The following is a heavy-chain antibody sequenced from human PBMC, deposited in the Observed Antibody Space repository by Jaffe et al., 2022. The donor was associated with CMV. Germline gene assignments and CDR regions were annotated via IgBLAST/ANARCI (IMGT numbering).Heavy chain of an antibody. CDR2: IYHSGST. J-gene: IGHJ5*02. CDR1: GGSISSSNW. D-gene: IGHD4-17*01. CDR3: ARGALRWGGGPYGVTRWFDP. Sequence: QVQLQESGPGLVKPSGTLSLTCAVSGGSISSSNWWSWVRQPPGKGLEWIGEIYHSGSTNYNPSLKSRVTISVDKSKNQFSLKLSSVTAADTAVYYCARGALRWGGGPYGVTRWFDPWGQGTLVTVSS. V-gene: IGHV4-4*02.